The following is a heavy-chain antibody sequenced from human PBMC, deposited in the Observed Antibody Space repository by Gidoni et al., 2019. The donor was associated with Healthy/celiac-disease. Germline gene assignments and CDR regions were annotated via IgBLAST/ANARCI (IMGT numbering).Heavy chain of an antibody. CDR2: IGTAGDT. CDR1: GFTFSSYD. D-gene: IGHD1-26*01. Sequence: EVQLVESGGGLVQPGGSLRLSCAASGFTFSSYDMHWVRQATGKGLEWVSAIGTAGDTYYPGSVKGRFTISRENAKNSLYLQMNSLRAGDTAVYYCARGSPQGELLGLSSYYYGMDVWGQGTTVTVSS. J-gene: IGHJ6*02. CDR3: ARGSPQGELLGLSSYYYGMDV. V-gene: IGHV3-13*01.